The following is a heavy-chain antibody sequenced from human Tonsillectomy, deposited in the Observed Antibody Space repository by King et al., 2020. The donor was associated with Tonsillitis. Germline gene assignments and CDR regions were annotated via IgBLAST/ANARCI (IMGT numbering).Heavy chain of an antibody. CDR2: INPNSGGR. D-gene: IGHD6-19*01. J-gene: IGHJ3*02. CDR1: GYTCTGYY. Sequence: VQLVQSGAEMKKPGASVKVYCKPSGYTCTGYYMHWVRQAPGQGLGWSGWINPNSGGRNYAQKVQGRVTMTRDISIGTSYMELSRLGSDDTAVYYCAREGQWLAEDAFDIWGQGTMVTVSS. V-gene: IGHV1-2*02. CDR3: AREGQWLAEDAFDI.